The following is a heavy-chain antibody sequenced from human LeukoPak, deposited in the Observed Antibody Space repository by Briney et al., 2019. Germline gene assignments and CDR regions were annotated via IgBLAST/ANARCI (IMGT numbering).Heavy chain of an antibody. Sequence: SETLSLTCTVSGGSISSSSYYWGWIRQPPGKGLEWIGSIYYSGSTYYNPSLKSRVTISVDTSKNQFSLKLTSVTAADTAVYYCATTGGYCSGDRCYSYDYWGQGTLVTVSS. CDR1: GGSISSSSYY. CDR2: IYYSGST. CDR3: ATTGGYCSGDRCYSYDY. D-gene: IGHD2-15*01. J-gene: IGHJ4*02. V-gene: IGHV4-39*07.